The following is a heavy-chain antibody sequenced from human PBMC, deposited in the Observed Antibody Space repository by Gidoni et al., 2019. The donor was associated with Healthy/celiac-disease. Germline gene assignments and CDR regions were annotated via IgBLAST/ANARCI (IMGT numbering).Heavy chain of an antibody. J-gene: IGHJ4*02. V-gene: IGHV3-23*01. CDR1: GFTFSSDA. D-gene: IGHD2-15*01. CDR2: ISGSGGST. CDR3: AKPQFPGRVAATLIDY. Sequence: EVQLLESGGGLVQPGGSLRLSCAASGFTFSSDAMSWVRQAPGKGLEWVSAISGSGGSTYYADSVKGRFTISRDNSKNTLYLQMNSLRAEDTAVYYCAKPQFPGRVAATLIDYWGQGALVTVSS.